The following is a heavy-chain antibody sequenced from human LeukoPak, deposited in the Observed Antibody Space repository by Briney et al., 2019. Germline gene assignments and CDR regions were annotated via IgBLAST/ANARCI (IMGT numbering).Heavy chain of an antibody. V-gene: IGHV3-7*04. CDR1: GFTFSDYW. CDR2: INQDGREQ. Sequence: AGSLRLSCAASGFTFSDYWMSWIRQAPGQGLEWVAKINQDGREQHFVDSVKGRFTISRDNAKNSLFLQMDSLRAEDTAVYYCTGGALDYWGQGALVTVSS. J-gene: IGHJ4*02. CDR3: TGGALDY.